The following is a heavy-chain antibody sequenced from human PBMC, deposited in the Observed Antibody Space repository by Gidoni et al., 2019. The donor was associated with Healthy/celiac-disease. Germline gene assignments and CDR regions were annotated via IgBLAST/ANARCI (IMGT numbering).Heavy chain of an antibody. D-gene: IGHD1-26*01. CDR3: AKANSGSYLDY. V-gene: IGHV3-30*18. CDR1: GFTVSSYG. CDR2: ISYDGSNK. J-gene: IGHJ4*02. Sequence: QVQLVESGGGVVQPGRSLRLSCAASGFTVSSYGMHWVRQAPGKGLSWVAVISYDGSNKYYADSVKGRFTISRDNSKNTLYLQMNSLRAEDTAVYYCAKANSGSYLDYWGQGTLVTVSS.